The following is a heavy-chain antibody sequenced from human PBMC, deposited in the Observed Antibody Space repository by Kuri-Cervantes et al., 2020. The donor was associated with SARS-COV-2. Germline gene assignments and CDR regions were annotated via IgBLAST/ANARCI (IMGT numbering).Heavy chain of an antibody. CDR3: VRDGDHWNFDY. CDR1: GFTFSSYN. D-gene: IGHD1-1*01. J-gene: IGHJ4*02. CDR2: ISRSGGKI. V-gene: IGHV3-21*01. Sequence: GGSLRLSCAASGFTFSSYNMNWLRQAPGKGLEWVSSISRSGGKIYYADSVKGRFTISRDNAKNMLFLQMNSLRAEDTAVYYCVRDGDHWNFDYWGQGTLVTVSS.